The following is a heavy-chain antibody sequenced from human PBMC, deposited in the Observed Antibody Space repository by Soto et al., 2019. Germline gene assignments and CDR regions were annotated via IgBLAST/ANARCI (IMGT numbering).Heavy chain of an antibody. J-gene: IGHJ4*02. Sequence: SETLSLTCTVSGGSISSGGYYWSWIRQHPGKGLEWIGYIYYSGSTYYNPSLKSRVTISVDTSKNQSSLKLSSVIAADTAVYYCAREEERVVILWGQGTLVTVSS. CDR1: GGSISSGGYY. CDR3: AREEERVVIL. V-gene: IGHV4-31*03. D-gene: IGHD1-1*01. CDR2: IYYSGST.